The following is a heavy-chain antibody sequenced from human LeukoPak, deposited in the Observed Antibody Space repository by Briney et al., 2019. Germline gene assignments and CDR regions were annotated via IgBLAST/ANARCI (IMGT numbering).Heavy chain of an antibody. J-gene: IGHJ4*02. V-gene: IGHV3-23*01. Sequence: GGSLRLSCVASGLTVSSYSMNWVRQAPGKGLEWVSVISGSDDNAYYGDSMKGRFIISRDTSKNILYLQMNSLRAEDTAIYYCAKHSHSWYIGYFEYWGQGTLVAVSS. D-gene: IGHD6-13*01. CDR1: GLTVSSYS. CDR2: ISGSDDNA. CDR3: AKHSHSWYIGYFEY.